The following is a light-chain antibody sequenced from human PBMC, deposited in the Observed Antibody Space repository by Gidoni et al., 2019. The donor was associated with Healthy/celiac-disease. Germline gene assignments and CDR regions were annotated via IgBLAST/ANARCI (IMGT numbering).Light chain of an antibody. J-gene: IGKJ2*01. V-gene: IGKV1-39*01. CDR2: AAS. Sequence: DIQMTQSPSYLSASVGDRVTITCRASQSISSYLNWYQQKPGKAPKLLIYAASSLQSGVPSRFSGSGSGTDFTLTISSLQPEDFATYYCQQSYSTPHTFXQXTKLEIK. CDR3: QQSYSTPHT. CDR1: QSISSY.